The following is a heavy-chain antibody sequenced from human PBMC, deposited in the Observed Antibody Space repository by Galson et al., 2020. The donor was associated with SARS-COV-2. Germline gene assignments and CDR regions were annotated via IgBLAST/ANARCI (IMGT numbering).Heavy chain of an antibody. CDR1: GFTFSSHW. Sequence: GGSLRLSREASGFTFSSHWMHWVRHVEGKGLEWVSRISSDGTSIWYADSVKGRFTISRDNAKNMMYLEMNGLRAQDTAVYYCVRDLLAELDTSGRPEGYNWFDPWGQGTLVTVSS. D-gene: IGHD5-18*01. V-gene: IGHV3-74*01. CDR3: VRDLLAELDTSGRPEGYNWFDP. CDR2: ISSDGTSI. J-gene: IGHJ5*02.